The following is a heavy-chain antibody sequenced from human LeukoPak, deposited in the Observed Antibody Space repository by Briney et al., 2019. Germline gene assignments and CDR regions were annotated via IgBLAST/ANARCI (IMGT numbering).Heavy chain of an antibody. J-gene: IGHJ4*02. CDR2: ISYDGSNK. CDR1: GFTFSSYA. Sequence: SGGSLRLSCAASGFTFSSYAMHWVRQAPGKGLEWVAVISYDGSNKYYADSVKGRFTISRDNSKNTLYLQMNSLRAEDTAVYYCAKAKGSGSYYNVIPFDYWGQGTLVTVSS. CDR3: AKAKGSGSYYNVIPFDY. V-gene: IGHV3-30-3*01. D-gene: IGHD3-10*01.